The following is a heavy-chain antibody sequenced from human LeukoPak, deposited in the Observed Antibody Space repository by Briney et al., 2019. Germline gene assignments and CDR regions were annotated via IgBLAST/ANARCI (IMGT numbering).Heavy chain of an antibody. CDR1: GGTFSSYA. Sequence: PGASVKVSCKASGGTFSSYAISWVRQAPGQGLEWMGIINPSGGSTSYAQKFQGRVTMTRDTSTSTVYMELSSLRSEDTAVYYCARDPPYCGGDCYPDYWGQGTLVTVSS. V-gene: IGHV1-46*01. CDR2: INPSGGST. D-gene: IGHD2-21*02. J-gene: IGHJ4*02. CDR3: ARDPPYCGGDCYPDY.